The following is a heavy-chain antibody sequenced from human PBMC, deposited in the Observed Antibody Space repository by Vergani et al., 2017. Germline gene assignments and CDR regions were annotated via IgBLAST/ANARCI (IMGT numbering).Heavy chain of an antibody. CDR2: MNPNSGNT. D-gene: IGHD4-17*01. J-gene: IGHJ6*03. CDR1: GYTFTSYD. Sequence: QVQLVQSGAEVKKPGASVKVSCKASGYTFTSYDINWVRQATGQGLEWMGWMNPNSGNTGYAQKFQGRVTMTRNTSISTAYMELSSLRSEDTAVYYCAREKRVDYGVLYYYYYYMDVWGKGTTVTVSS. V-gene: IGHV1-8*01. CDR3: AREKRVDYGVLYYYYYYMDV.